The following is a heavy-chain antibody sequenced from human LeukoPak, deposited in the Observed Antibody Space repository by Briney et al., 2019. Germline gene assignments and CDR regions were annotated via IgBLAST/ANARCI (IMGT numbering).Heavy chain of an antibody. D-gene: IGHD3-10*01. CDR2: INHSGST. CDR1: GGSFSGYY. Sequence: PSETLSLTCAVYGGSFSGYYWSWIRQPPGKGLEWIGEINHSGSTNYNPSLKSRVTISVDTSKNQFSLKLSSVTAADTAVYYCARQGVRGSFRLWGQGTLVTVSS. CDR3: ARQGVRGSFRL. V-gene: IGHV4-34*01. J-gene: IGHJ4*02.